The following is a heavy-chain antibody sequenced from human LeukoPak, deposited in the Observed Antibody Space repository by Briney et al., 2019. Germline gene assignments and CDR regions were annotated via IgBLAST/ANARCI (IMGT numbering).Heavy chain of an antibody. CDR3: AKGTDTLWFGELSPYYFDY. J-gene: IGHJ4*02. CDR1: GFTFSSYG. V-gene: IGHV3-23*01. CDR2: ISGSGGST. Sequence: GGSLRLSCAASGFTFSSYGMSWVRQAPGKGLEWVSAISGSGGSTYYADSVKGRFTISRDNSKNTLYLQMNSLRAEDTAVYYCAKGTDTLWFGELSPYYFDYWGQGTLVTVSS. D-gene: IGHD3-10*01.